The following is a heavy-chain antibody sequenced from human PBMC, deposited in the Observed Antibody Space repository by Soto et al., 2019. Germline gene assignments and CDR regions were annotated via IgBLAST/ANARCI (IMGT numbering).Heavy chain of an antibody. CDR1: GFTFSNAW. J-gene: IGHJ4*02. V-gene: IGHV3-15*01. Sequence: GGSLRLSCAASGFTFSNAWMSWVRQAPGKGLEWVGRIKSKTDGGTTDYAAPVKGRFTISRDDSKNTLYLQMNSLKTEDTAVYYCTTDEGGFLEWLLYDYWGQGTLVTVSS. D-gene: IGHD3-3*01. CDR2: IKSKTDGGTT. CDR3: TTDEGGFLEWLLYDY.